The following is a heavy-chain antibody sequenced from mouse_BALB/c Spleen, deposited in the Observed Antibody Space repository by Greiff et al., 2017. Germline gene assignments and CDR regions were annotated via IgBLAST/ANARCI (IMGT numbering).Heavy chain of an antibody. Sequence: VQLKQSGPELVKPGASVKISCKASGYSFTGYYMHWVKQSHVKSLEWIGRINPYNGATSYNQNFKDKASLTVDKSSSTAYMELHSLTSEDSAVYYCARDGDGYYGYFDVWGAGTTVTVSS. D-gene: IGHD2-3*01. V-gene: IGHV1-26*01. CDR3: ARDGDGYYGYFDV. CDR2: INPYNGAT. CDR1: GYSFTGYY. J-gene: IGHJ1*01.